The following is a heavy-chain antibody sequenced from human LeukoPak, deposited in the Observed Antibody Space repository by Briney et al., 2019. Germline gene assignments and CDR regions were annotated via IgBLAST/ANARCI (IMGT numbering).Heavy chain of an antibody. CDR3: AIVGATPLPR. J-gene: IGHJ4*02. V-gene: IGHV3-21*01. D-gene: IGHD1-26*01. CDR2: ISSSTNYI. Sequence: GGSLRLSCAASGFTLSSYSMSWVRQAPGKGLEWVPSISSSTNYIYYADSLMGRFTISRDNPKNSLYLQMNSLRAEDTAVYYCAIVGATPLPRWGQGTLVTVSS. CDR1: GFTLSSYS.